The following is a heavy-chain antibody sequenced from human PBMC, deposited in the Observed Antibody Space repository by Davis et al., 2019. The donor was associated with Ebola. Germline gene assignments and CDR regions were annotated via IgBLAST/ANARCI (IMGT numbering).Heavy chain of an antibody. D-gene: IGHD6-19*01. CDR3: ARHRAQRYSSGWYLNWFDP. V-gene: IGHV4-30-2*03. Sequence: MPSETLSLTCAVSGGSISSGTYSWNWIRQPPGKSLEYIGYIYHTGSTYYNPSLTSRVTISVDTSKNQFSLKLSSVTAADTAVYYCARHRAQRYSSGWYLNWFDPWGQGTLVTVSS. CDR2: IYHTGST. J-gene: IGHJ5*02. CDR1: GGSISSGTYS.